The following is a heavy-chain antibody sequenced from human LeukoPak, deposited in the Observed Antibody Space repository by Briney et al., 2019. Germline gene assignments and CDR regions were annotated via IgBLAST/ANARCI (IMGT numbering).Heavy chain of an antibody. CDR3: ARREQTDKKFDF. V-gene: IGHV1-69*04. CDR2: IIPLLGIP. D-gene: IGHD1/OR15-1a*01. J-gene: IGHJ4*02. CDR1: GGTFDSYA. Sequence: ASVKVSCKASGGTFDSYAIRWVRQAPGQGLEWMGGIIPLLGIPTYAERFQGRLTITADQSTSTTYMELTGLRSEDTAIYYCARREQTDKKFDFWGQGTLVIVSS.